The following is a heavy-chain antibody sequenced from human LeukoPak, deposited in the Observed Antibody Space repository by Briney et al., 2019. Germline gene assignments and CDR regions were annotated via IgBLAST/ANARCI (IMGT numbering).Heavy chain of an antibody. J-gene: IGHJ3*02. CDR2: IYYSGSI. CDR3: ASSLLYYYDSSGYAFDI. Sequence: YYWSWIRXPPGKGLEWIGYIYYSGSINYNPSLKSRVTVSVDTSKNQFSLKLSSVTAADTAVYYCASSLLYYYDSSGYAFDIWGQGTMVTVSS. V-gene: IGHV4-59*08. CDR1: YY. D-gene: IGHD3-22*01.